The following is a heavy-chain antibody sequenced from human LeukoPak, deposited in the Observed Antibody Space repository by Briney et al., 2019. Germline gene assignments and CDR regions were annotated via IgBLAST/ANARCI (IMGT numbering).Heavy chain of an antibody. D-gene: IGHD4-17*01. CDR3: AKDPYGDYAWFDP. V-gene: IGHV3-23*01. Sequence: PGGSLRLSCAASGFTFSSYSMNWVRQAPGKGLEWVSAISGSGGSTYYADSVKGRFTISRDNSKNTLYLQMNSLRAEDTAVYYCAKDPYGDYAWFDPWGQGTLVTVSS. CDR1: GFTFSSYS. J-gene: IGHJ5*02. CDR2: ISGSGGST.